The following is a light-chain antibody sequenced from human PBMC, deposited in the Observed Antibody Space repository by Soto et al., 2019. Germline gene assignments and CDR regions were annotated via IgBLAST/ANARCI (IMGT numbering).Light chain of an antibody. J-gene: IGKJ4*01. CDR2: TVS. CDR3: MQRIEFPLT. V-gene: IGKV2-40*01. Sequence: DVVMTQSPLSLPVTLGQPASISCGSSQSLLDSDDGNTYLDWYLQKPGQSPQLLIYTVSYRASGVPDRFSGSGSGTDFTLKISRVEAEDVGVYYCMQRIEFPLTFGGGTKVDIK. CDR1: QSLLDSDDGNTY.